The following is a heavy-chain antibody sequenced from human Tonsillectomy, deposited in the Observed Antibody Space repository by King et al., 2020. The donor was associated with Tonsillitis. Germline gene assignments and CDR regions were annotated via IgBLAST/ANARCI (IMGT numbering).Heavy chain of an antibody. Sequence: VQLVESGAEVKKPGASVKVSCKASGYTFINYGISWVRQAPGQGLEWMGWISVNNGDTNYAQKLQGRVTMTTDTSTSTAYMELRSLRSDDTAVYYCARDEGRYSGSLLEDYWGQGTLVIVSS. CDR3: ARDEGRYSGSLLEDY. J-gene: IGHJ4*02. V-gene: IGHV1-18*01. CDR2: ISVNNGDT. D-gene: IGHD1-26*01. CDR1: GYTFINYG.